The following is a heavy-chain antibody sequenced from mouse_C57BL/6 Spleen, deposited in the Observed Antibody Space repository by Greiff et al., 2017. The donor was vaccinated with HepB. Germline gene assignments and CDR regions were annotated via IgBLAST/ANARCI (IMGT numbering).Heavy chain of an antibody. J-gene: IGHJ3*01. CDR1: GYTFTSYW. CDR3: ARDEGWLLRTAY. CDR2: INPSSGYT. D-gene: IGHD2-3*01. V-gene: IGHV1-7*01. Sequence: QVQLQQSGAELAKPGASVKLSCKASGYTFTSYWMHWVKQRPGQGLEWIGYINPSSGYTKYNQKFKDKATFTADKSSSTAYMQLSSLTYEDSAVYYCARDEGWLLRTAYWGQGTLVTVSA.